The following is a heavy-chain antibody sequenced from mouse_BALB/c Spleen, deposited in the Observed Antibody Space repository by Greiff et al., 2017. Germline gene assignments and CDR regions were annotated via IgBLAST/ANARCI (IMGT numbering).Heavy chain of an antibody. CDR1: GYSITSGYY. CDR3: AREGYDAY. J-gene: IGHJ3*01. V-gene: IGHV3-6*02. CDR2: ISYDGSN. Sequence: EVQLQESGPGLVKPSQSLSLTCSVTGYSITSGYYWNWIRQFPGNKLEWMGYISYDGSNNYNPSLKNRISITRDTSKNQFFLKLNSVTTEDTATYYCAREGYDAYWGQGTLVTVSA. D-gene: IGHD2-2*01.